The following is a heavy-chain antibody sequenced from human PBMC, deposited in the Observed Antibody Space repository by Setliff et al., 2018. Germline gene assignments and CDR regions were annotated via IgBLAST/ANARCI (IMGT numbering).Heavy chain of an antibody. D-gene: IGHD3-10*01. J-gene: IGHJ4*02. V-gene: IGHV3-48*01. CDR1: GFAFNTYT. CDR3: ARDQAGVYDY. Sequence: GGSLRLSCAASGFAFNTYTMNWVRQAPGKGLEWIAHITSGGSSVYYADSVKGRFAISTDNAKNSLFLQMNSLRAQDTAVYYCARDQAGVYDYWGQGTLVTAPQ. CDR2: ITSGGSSV.